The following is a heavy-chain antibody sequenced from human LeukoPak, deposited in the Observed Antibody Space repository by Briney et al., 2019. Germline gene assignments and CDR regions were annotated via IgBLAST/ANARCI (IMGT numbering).Heavy chain of an antibody. V-gene: IGHV4-59*08. CDR3: ASRITIFGVAPPGSWFDP. Sequence: SSETLSLTCTVSGVSISSYYWSWIRQPPGKGLEWIGYIYYSGSTNYNPSLKSRVTISVDTSKNKFFLKLSSVIAADTAVYFCASRITIFGVAPPGSWFDPWGQGTLVTVSS. J-gene: IGHJ5*02. CDR1: GVSISSYY. D-gene: IGHD3-3*01. CDR2: IYYSGST.